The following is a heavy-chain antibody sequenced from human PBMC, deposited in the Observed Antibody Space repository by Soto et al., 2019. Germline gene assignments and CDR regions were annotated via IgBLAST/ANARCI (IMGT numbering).Heavy chain of an antibody. D-gene: IGHD4-17*01. V-gene: IGHV4-59*01. Sequence: PSETLSLTCSVPGGSIRSYYWSWIRQPPGEGLEWIGYIHYSGSTNYNPSLKSRVTISVDTSKNQFSLKLSSVTAADTAVYYRASANYGGNSFDYWGQGTLVTVSS. CDR1: GGSIRSYY. CDR3: ASANYGGNSFDY. CDR2: IHYSGST. J-gene: IGHJ4*02.